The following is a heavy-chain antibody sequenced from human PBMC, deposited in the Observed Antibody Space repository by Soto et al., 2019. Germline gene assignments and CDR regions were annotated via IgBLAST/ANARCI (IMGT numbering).Heavy chain of an antibody. V-gene: IGHV3-7*03. CDR1: GFTFSMYS. D-gene: IGHD2-21*02. Sequence: PGGSLRLSCEVSGFTFSMYSTSWVRQSPGKGLEWVAKIPQDGVDGHYADSVKGRFIISRDNDKNSLHLQLNNLRAEDTAVYYCARDHLILPAHDFFYGSDVWGRGATVTVSS. CDR2: IPQDGVDG. CDR3: ARDHLILPAHDFFYGSDV. J-gene: IGHJ6*02.